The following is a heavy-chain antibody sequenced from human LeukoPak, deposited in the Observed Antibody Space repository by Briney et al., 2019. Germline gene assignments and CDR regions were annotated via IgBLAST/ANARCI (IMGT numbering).Heavy chain of an antibody. CDR3: ARDKSMIRELDY. Sequence: SETLSLTCTVSGGSISSYYWSWIRQPPGKGLEWIGYIYYSGGTNYNPSLKSRVTISVDTSKNQLSLKLSSVTAADTAVYYCARDKSMIRELDYWGQGTLVTVSS. CDR2: IYYSGGT. J-gene: IGHJ4*02. V-gene: IGHV4-59*01. D-gene: IGHD3-10*01. CDR1: GGSISSYY.